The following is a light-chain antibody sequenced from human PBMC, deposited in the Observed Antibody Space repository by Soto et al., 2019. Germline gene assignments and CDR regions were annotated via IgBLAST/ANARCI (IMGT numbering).Light chain of an antibody. V-gene: IGKV3-15*01. J-gene: IGKJ1*01. Sequence: EIVMTQSPATLSVSPGERATLSCRASQSVSSNLAWYQQKPGQAPRLLIYGASTRATGIPARISGSGSGTEFTLPITSLQSEDFAVYYCQQYNKGRTFGQGTKVEIK. CDR1: QSVSSN. CDR2: GAS. CDR3: QQYNKGRT.